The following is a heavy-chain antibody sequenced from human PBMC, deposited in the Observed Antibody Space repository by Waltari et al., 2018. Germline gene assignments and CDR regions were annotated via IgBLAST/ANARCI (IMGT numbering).Heavy chain of an antibody. V-gene: IGHV3-48*04. CDR3: TRDLYGSGGDYFDP. J-gene: IGHJ4*02. Sequence: EVQLVESGGGLVQPGGSLRLSGAASGFTFRAYSLNWVRQAPGKGLEWVSYISSSSSTIYYADSVKGRFTISRDNAKNSLFLQMNSLRAEDTAVYYCTRDLYGSGGDYFDPWGQGTLVTVSS. D-gene: IGHD6-19*01. CDR1: GFTFRAYS. CDR2: ISSSSSTI.